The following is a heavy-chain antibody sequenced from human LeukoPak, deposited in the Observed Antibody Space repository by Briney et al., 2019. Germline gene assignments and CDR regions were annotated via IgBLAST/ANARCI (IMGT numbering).Heavy chain of an antibody. CDR2: INHSGST. J-gene: IGHJ6*03. CDR3: ASVSRGFGESSKYYSYYYMDV. Sequence: SETLSLTCAVYGVSFSGYYWSWIRQPPGKGLEWIGEINHSGSTNYNPSLKSRVTISVDTSKNHFSLRLSAVTAADTAIYYCASVSRGFGESSKYYSYYYMDVWGNGTTVTFSS. CDR1: GVSFSGYY. D-gene: IGHD3-10*01. V-gene: IGHV4-34*01.